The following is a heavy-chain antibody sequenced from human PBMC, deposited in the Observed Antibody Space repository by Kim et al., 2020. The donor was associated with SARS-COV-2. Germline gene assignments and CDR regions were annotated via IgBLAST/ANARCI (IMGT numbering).Heavy chain of an antibody. Sequence: ASVKVSCKVSGYTLTELSMHWVRQAPGKGLEWMGGFDPEDGETIYAQKFQGRVTMTEDTSTDTAYMELSSLRSEDTAVYYCATAPPYDYDSSGYYPNWFDPWGHGTLVTVSS. V-gene: IGHV1-24*01. J-gene: IGHJ5*02. CDR1: GYTLTELS. D-gene: IGHD3-22*01. CDR2: FDPEDGET. CDR3: ATAPPYDYDSSGYYPNWFDP.